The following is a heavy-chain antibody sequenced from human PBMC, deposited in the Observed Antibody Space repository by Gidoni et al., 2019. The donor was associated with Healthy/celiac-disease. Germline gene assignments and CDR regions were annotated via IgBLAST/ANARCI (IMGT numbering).Heavy chain of an antibody. Sequence: EVQLVESGGGLVQPGGSLRLSCAASGFTFSRYEMNWVRQAPGKGLEWVSYISSSGSTIYYADSVKGRFTISRDNAKNSLYLQMNSLRAEDTAVYYCARYNWNYMIGYDAFDIWGQGTMVTVSS. J-gene: IGHJ3*02. CDR2: ISSSGSTI. V-gene: IGHV3-48*03. CDR1: GFTFSRYE. CDR3: ARYNWNYMIGYDAFDI. D-gene: IGHD1-7*01.